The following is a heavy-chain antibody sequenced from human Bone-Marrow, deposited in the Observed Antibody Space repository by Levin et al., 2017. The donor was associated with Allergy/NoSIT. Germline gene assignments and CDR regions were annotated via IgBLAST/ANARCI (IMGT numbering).Heavy chain of an antibody. Sequence: SQTLSLTCNVSGGSISSSSYYWAWIRQPPGKGLEWIGSIHYSGRSDYSSSLKSRVTMSVDTSNDQFSLRVKSVTAADTAVYYCARRWDTAKVHFDYWGQGILVTVSS. CDR3: ARRWDTAKVHFDY. V-gene: IGHV4-39*01. CDR1: GGSISSSSYY. D-gene: IGHD5-18*01. CDR2: IHYSGRS. J-gene: IGHJ4*02.